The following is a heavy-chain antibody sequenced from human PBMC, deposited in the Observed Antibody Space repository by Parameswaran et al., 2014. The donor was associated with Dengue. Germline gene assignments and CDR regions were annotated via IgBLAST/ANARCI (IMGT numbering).Heavy chain of an antibody. D-gene: IGHD4-23*01. CDR2: IYYSGST. CDR3: ARRPVVTIFDY. V-gene: IGHV4-39*01. Sequence: WIRQPPGKGLEWIGSIYYSGSTYYNPSLKSRVTISVDTSKNQFSLKLSSVTAADTAVYYCARRPVVTIFDYWGQGTLVTVSS. J-gene: IGHJ4*02.